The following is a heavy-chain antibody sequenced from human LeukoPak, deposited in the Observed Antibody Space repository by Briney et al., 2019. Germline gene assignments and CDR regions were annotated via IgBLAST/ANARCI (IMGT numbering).Heavy chain of an antibody. D-gene: IGHD3-10*01. CDR3: ATKSHYYGSGSYFDY. CDR1: GYTLTELS. Sequence: GASVKVSCKLSGYTLTELSMHWVRQAPGKGLEWMGGFDPEDGETIYEQKFQGRVTMTEDTSTDTAYMELSSLRSEDTAVYYCATKSHYYGSGSYFDYWGQGTLVIVSS. V-gene: IGHV1-24*01. J-gene: IGHJ4*02. CDR2: FDPEDGET.